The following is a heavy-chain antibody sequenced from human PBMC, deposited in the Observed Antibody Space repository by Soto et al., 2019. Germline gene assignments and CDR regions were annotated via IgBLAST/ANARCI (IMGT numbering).Heavy chain of an antibody. CDR1: GYTFTNYD. V-gene: IGHV1-8*01. J-gene: IGHJ6*02. CDR2: MNPNSGNT. CDR3: ARVGPGYYFGMDV. Sequence: QVQLVQSGAEVKKPGASVKVSCTASGYTFTNYDIYWVRQATGQGLECVGWMNPNSGNTDYPQKFQGRVTMTRNTTISTAYMELTSRRSEDTAVYYCARVGPGYYFGMDVWGQGTTVTVSS.